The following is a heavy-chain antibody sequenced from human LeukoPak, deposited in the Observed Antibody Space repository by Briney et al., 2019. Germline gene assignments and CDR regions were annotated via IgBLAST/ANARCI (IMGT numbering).Heavy chain of an antibody. V-gene: IGHV1-8*03. CDR1: GYTFTSYD. CDR2: MNPNSGNT. D-gene: IGHD6-13*01. Sequence: ASVKVSCKASGYTFTSYDINWVRQATGQGLEWMGWMNPNSGNTGYAQKFQGRVTITRNTSISTAYMELGSLRSEDTAVYYCARGKLRRAAAGTAWFDPWGQGTLVTVSS. CDR3: ARGKLRRAAAGTAWFDP. J-gene: IGHJ5*02.